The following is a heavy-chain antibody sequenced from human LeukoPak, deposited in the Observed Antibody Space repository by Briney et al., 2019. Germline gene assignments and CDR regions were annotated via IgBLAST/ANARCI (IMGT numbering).Heavy chain of an antibody. J-gene: IGHJ4*02. CDR2: ISTSGDSS. D-gene: IGHD6-25*01. CDR3: AKDESAATFIFDY. Sequence: GGSLRLSCAASGFTFSSYAMSWVRQAPGKGLEWASGISTSGDSSYYADSVQGRFTISRDNSKNTLYLQMNSLRAEDTAIYYCAKDESAATFIFDYWGQGTLVTVSS. CDR1: GFTFSSYA. V-gene: IGHV3-23*01.